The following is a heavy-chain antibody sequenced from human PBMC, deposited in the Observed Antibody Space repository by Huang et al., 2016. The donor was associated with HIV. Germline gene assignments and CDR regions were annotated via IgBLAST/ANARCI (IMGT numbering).Heavy chain of an antibody. Sequence: QVRLQESGPGLVKPSETLSLSCTVSGDSVSSHYWGWIRHPPGKGLEWLGTVDDSGTNKYNPRLKSRITISVDTSKNGFSLNITSVSAADTAMYFCVRDQGRLAVGGIDNWFDPWGQGALVTVSS. CDR2: VDDSGTN. D-gene: IGHD6-19*01. V-gene: IGHV4-59*02. CDR3: VRDQGRLAVGGIDNWFDP. CDR1: GDSVSSHY. J-gene: IGHJ5*02.